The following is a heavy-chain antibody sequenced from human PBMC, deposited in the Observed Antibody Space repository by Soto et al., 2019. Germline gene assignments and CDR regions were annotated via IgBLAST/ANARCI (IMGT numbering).Heavy chain of an antibody. CDR1: GFTFSSYW. CDR3: ARGMTKGGVHAFDI. Sequence: VGSLRLSCAASGFTFSSYWVHWVRQAPGKGLVWVSRINSDGSSTSYADSVKGRFTIPRDNAKNTLYLQMNSLRAEDTAVYYCARGMTKGGVHAFDIWGQGTMVTVS. J-gene: IGHJ3*02. D-gene: IGHD4-17*01. V-gene: IGHV3-74*01. CDR2: INSDGSST.